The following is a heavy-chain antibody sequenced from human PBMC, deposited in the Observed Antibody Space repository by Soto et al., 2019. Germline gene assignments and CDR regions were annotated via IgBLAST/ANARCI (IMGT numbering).Heavy chain of an antibody. J-gene: IGHJ6*02. Sequence: QVQLQESGPGLVKPSQTLSLTCTVSGASISRGDYYWTWIRQPPGKGLEWIGYIYYSGTTYYNPSLKSRVSISLDTSKNRFSLKLTSVTAADTGVYYCALRFGTAWGQGTTVTVS. CDR3: ALRFGTA. D-gene: IGHD5-12*01. CDR2: IYYSGTT. CDR1: GASISRGDYY. V-gene: IGHV4-30-4*01.